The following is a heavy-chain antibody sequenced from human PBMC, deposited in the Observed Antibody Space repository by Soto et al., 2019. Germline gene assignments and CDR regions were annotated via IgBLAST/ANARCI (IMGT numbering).Heavy chain of an antibody. CDR2: ISAYNGNT. CDR3: ARDGVYSSSWYRFDP. CDR1: GYTFTSYG. J-gene: IGHJ5*02. Sequence: ASVKVSCKASGYTFTSYGISWVRQAPGQGLEWMGWISAYNGNTNYAQKLQGRVTMTTDTSTSTAYMELRSLRSDDTAVYYCARDGVYSSSWYRFDPWGQGTLVTVSS. V-gene: IGHV1-18*01. D-gene: IGHD6-13*01.